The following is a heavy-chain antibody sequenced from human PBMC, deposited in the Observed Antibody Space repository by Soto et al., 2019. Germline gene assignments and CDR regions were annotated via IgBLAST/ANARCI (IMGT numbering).Heavy chain of an antibody. CDR3: ARGRSSVRYYGMDV. Sequence: SETLSLTCAVYGGSFSGYYWSWIRQPPGKGLEWIGEINHSGSTNYNPSLKSRVTISVDTSKNQFSLKLSPVTAADTAVYYCARGRSSVRYYGMDVWGQGTTVTVSS. CDR2: INHSGST. J-gene: IGHJ6*02. V-gene: IGHV4-34*01. CDR1: GGSFSGYY.